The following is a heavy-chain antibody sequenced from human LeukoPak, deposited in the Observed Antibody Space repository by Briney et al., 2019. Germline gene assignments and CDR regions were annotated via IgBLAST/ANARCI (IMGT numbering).Heavy chain of an antibody. CDR2: IYSGGST. J-gene: IGHJ5*02. D-gene: IGHD4-11*01. CDR3: ARDNDYPGWFDP. CDR1: GFTVSSNY. Sequence: AGGSLRLSCAASGFTVSSNYMSWVRQAPGKGLEWVSVIYSGGSTYYADSVKGRFTISRDNSKNTLYLQMNSLRAEDTAVYYCARDNDYPGWFDPWGQGTLVTVSS. V-gene: IGHV3-66*02.